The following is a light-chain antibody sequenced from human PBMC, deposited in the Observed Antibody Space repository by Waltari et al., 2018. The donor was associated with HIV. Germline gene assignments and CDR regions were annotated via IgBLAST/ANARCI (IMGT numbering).Light chain of an antibody. Sequence: DIQMTQSPSTLSASVGDRVTITCRASQTISRWLIWYQQKPGKAPKLLIYQASSLENGVPSRFGGSGFGTEFTLTISSLQPEDCATYYCQHYSNYSGYTFGQGTRLESK. CDR3: QHYSNYSGYT. J-gene: IGKJ2*01. CDR2: QAS. CDR1: QTISRW. V-gene: IGKV1-5*03.